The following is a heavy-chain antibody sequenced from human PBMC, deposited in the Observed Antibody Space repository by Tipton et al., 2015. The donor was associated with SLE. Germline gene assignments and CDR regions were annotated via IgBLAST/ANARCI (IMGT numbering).Heavy chain of an antibody. V-gene: IGHV4-34*01. CDR3: ARGIQLWLPY. CDR1: GGSFSGYY. J-gene: IGHJ4*02. CDR2: INHSGST. D-gene: IGHD5-18*01. Sequence: GLVKPSETLSLTCAVYGGSFSGYYWSWIRQPPGKGLEWIGEINHSGSTNYNPSLKSRVTISVDTSKNQFSLKLSSVTAADTAVYYCARGIQLWLPYWGQGTLVTVSS.